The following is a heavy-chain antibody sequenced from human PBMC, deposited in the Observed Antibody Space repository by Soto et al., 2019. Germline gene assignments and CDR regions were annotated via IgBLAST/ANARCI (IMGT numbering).Heavy chain of an antibody. CDR3: AKDLGGATAIIDY. V-gene: IGHV3-9*01. J-gene: IGHJ4*02. CDR2: ISWNSGNV. CDR1: GFTFDDYA. D-gene: IGHD1-26*01. Sequence: GGSLRLSCAASGFTFDDYAMHWIRQAPGKGLEWVSGISWNSGNVGYADSAKGRFSISRANAKNSLYLQMNSLKAEDTAVYYCAKDLGGATAIIDYWGRGTLVTVSS.